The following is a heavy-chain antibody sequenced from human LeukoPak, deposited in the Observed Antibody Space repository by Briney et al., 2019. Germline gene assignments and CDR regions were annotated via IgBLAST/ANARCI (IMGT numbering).Heavy chain of an antibody. V-gene: IGHV3-30-3*01. CDR1: GFTFSSYA. D-gene: IGHD3-22*01. J-gene: IGHJ4*02. CDR3: ARSARYYDSSGYQIDY. CDR2: ISYDGSNK. Sequence: GGSLRFSCAASGFTFSSYAMHWVRQAPGKGLEWVAVISYDGSNKYYADSVKGLFTISRDNSKNTLYLQMNSLRAEDTAVYYCARSARYYDSSGYQIDYWGQGTLVTVSS.